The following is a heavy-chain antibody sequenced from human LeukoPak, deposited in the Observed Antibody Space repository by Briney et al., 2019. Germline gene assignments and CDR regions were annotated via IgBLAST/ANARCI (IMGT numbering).Heavy chain of an antibody. CDR1: GGTFSSYA. CDR3: ARAPPYYDFWSGYIN. V-gene: IGHV1-69*13. J-gene: IGHJ4*02. Sequence: SVKVSCKASGGTFSSYAISWVRQAPGQGLEWMGGIIPIFGTANYAQKFQGRVTITADESTSTAYMELSSLRSEDTAVYYCARAPPYYDFWSGYINWGQGTLVTVSS. CDR2: IIPIFGTA. D-gene: IGHD3-3*01.